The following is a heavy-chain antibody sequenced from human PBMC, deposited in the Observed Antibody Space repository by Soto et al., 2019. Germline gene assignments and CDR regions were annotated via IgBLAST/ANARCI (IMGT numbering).Heavy chain of an antibody. CDR3: ATVVQESGAFDI. V-gene: IGHV1-18*01. J-gene: IGHJ3*02. Sequence: ASVKVSCKASGYTFTSYAMHWVRQAPGQRLEWMGWISDYNGNTNHPQKLQGRVTMTTDTSTSTAYMELRSLRSDDTAVYYCATVVQESGAFDIWGQGTMVTVSS. D-gene: IGHD3-3*01. CDR2: ISDYNGNT. CDR1: GYTFTSYA.